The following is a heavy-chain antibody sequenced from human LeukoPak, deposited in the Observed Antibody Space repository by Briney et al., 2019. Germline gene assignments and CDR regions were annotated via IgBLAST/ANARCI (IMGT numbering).Heavy chain of an antibody. Sequence: PGGSLRLSCAASEFTFSSFAMSWVRQAPGKGLEWVAYIRGGGAGRLYADSVKGRFTVSRDISKSTLYLQMNSLRVEDTAVYYCAKCAQSYGNDAFDMWGPGTMATVSS. V-gene: IGHV3-23*01. J-gene: IGHJ3*02. CDR3: AKCAQSYGNDAFDM. D-gene: IGHD3-16*01. CDR1: EFTFSSFA. CDR2: IRGGGAGR.